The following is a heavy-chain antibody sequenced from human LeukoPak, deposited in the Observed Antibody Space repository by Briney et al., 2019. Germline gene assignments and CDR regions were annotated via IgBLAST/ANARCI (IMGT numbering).Heavy chain of an antibody. V-gene: IGHV3-21*01. CDR1: GFTFSRYN. D-gene: IGHD6-19*01. CDR3: ARDAQWLVPEGYYYYMDV. Sequence: GGSLRLSCAGSGFTFSRYNMNWVRQAPGKELERVSSISSSSSYIYYADSVKGRFTISRDNAQNSLFLQMNSLRAEDTAVYYCARDAQWLVPEGYYYYMDVWGKGTTVTVSS. CDR2: ISSSSSYI. J-gene: IGHJ6*03.